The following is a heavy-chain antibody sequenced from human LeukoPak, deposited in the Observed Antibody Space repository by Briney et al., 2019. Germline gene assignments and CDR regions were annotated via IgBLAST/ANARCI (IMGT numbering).Heavy chain of an antibody. D-gene: IGHD4-23*01. CDR1: GFTFSTYW. J-gene: IGHJ4*02. CDR3: ARDLRGNRDY. V-gene: IGHV3-74*01. CDR2: INPDGSRT. Sequence: RAGGSLRLSCAASGFTFSTYWVHWVRQAPGKGLVWVSRINPDGSRTDYADSVKGRFTISRDNAKNTLYLQMNSLRAEDTAVYFCARDLRGNRDYWSQGTLVTVSS.